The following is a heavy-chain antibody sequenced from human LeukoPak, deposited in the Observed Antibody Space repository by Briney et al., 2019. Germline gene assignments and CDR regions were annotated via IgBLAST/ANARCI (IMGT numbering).Heavy chain of an antibody. Sequence: PSETLSLTCAVSGDSISSGDWWTWIRQSPGKGLEWIGEMFHTGRTNYNPSLKSRVTISVDTSKNQFSLKLSSVTAADTAVYYCARHYYGSGSYLVYWGQGTLVTVSS. V-gene: IGHV4-4*02. CDR3: ARHYYGSGSYLVY. CDR1: GDSISSGDW. J-gene: IGHJ4*02. D-gene: IGHD3-10*01. CDR2: MFHTGRT.